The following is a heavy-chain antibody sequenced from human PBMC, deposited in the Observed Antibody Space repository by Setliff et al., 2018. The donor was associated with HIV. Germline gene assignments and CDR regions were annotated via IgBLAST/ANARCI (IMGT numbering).Heavy chain of an antibody. CDR2: INSKSGDT. D-gene: IGHD5-18*01. Sequence: ASVKVSCKASGYTFSGYYIHWVRQAPGQGLEWMVWINSKSGDTNYAQEFQGRVTMTRDTSISTAYMELFRLRSDDTAMYYCARRGYSYVERVYYYYMDVWGKGTTVTVSS. V-gene: IGHV1-2*02. CDR1: GYTFSGYY. CDR3: ARRGYSYVERVYYYYMDV. J-gene: IGHJ6*03.